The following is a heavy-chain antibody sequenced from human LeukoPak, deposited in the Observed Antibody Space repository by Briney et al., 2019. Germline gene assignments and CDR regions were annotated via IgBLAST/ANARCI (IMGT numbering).Heavy chain of an antibody. CDR1: GGSISSYY. J-gene: IGHJ6*02. V-gene: IGHV4-59*08. CDR2: IYYSGST. CDR3: ARLPPYYYYGMDV. Sequence: SETLSLTCTVSGGSISSYYWSWIRQPPGKGLEWVGYIYYSGSTNYNPSLKSRVTISVDTSKNQFSLKLSSVTAADTAVYYCARLPPYYYYGMDVWGQGTTVTVSS.